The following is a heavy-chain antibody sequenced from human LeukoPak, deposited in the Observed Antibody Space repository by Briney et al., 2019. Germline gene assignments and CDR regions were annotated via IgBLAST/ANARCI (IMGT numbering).Heavy chain of an antibody. V-gene: IGHV3-30*18. Sequence: QPGRSLRLSCAASGFTFSSYGMHWVRQAPGKGLEWVAVISYDGSNKYYADSVKGRFTISRDNSKNTLYLQMNSLRAEDTAVYYCAKDLESAIDYWGQGTLVTVS. D-gene: IGHD3-3*01. CDR1: GFTFSSYG. CDR2: ISYDGSNK. J-gene: IGHJ4*02. CDR3: AKDLESAIDY.